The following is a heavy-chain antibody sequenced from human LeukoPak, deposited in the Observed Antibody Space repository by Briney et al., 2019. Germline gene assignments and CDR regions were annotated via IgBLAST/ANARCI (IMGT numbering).Heavy chain of an antibody. D-gene: IGHD3-22*01. J-gene: IGHJ4*02. CDR3: ARDTAPDYYDSSGYQVGFDY. CDR1: GDSVSSNSVA. V-gene: IGHV6-1*01. Sequence: SQTLSLTCAISGDSVSSNSVAWNWIRQSPSRGLEWLGRTYYRSKWYNDYAVYVKSRITINPDTSKNQFSLQLNSVTPEDTAVYYCARDTAPDYYDSSGYQVGFDYWGQGTLVTVSS. CDR2: TYYRSKWYN.